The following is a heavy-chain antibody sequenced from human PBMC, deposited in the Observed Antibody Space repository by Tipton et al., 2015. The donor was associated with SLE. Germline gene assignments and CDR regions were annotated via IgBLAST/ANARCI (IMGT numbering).Heavy chain of an antibody. Sequence: TLSLTCSVSGGSISRGDYYWSWIRQPPGKGLEWIGYIYYSGSTYYNPSLKSRVIISVDTSKNQFSLKLSSVTAADTAVYYCARVPIESSWWGYFDYWGQGTLVTVSS. J-gene: IGHJ4*02. V-gene: IGHV4-30-4*08. CDR1: GGSISRGDYY. D-gene: IGHD6-13*01. CDR2: IYYSGST. CDR3: ARVPIESSWWGYFDY.